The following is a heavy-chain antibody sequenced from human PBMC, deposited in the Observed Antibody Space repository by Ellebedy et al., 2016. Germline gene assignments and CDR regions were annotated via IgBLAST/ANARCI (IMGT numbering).Heavy chain of an antibody. CDR3: ATLTIPGGSDF. CDR1: GGSINSGAYY. V-gene: IGHV4-61*02. CDR2: IYTSGNT. Sequence: SETLSLXXSVSGGSINSGAYYWSWVRQPAGKGLEWIGRIYTSGNTIYNPSLKSRVTMSVDTSKNHFSLELTSVTAADTAVYYCATLTIPGGSDFWGQGTLVTVSS. D-gene: IGHD3-3*01. J-gene: IGHJ4*02.